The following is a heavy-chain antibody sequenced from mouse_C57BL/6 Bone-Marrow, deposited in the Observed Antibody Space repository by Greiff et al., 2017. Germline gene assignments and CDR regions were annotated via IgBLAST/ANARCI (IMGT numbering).Heavy chain of an antibody. D-gene: IGHD1-1*01. Sequence: VQLKQSGAELVRPGASVKLSCTASGFNIKDDYMHWVKQRPEQGLEWIGWIDPENGATEYASKFQGKATITADTSSNTAYLQLSSLTSEDTAVYYCTTRRITTDCWGQGTSVTVSS. CDR3: TTRRITTDC. V-gene: IGHV14-4*01. J-gene: IGHJ4*01. CDR1: GFNIKDDY. CDR2: IDPENGAT.